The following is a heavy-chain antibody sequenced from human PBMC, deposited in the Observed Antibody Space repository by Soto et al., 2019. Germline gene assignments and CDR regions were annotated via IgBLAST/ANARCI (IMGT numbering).Heavy chain of an antibody. V-gene: IGHV1-8*01. CDR1: GYTFTSYD. D-gene: IGHD3-3*01. Sequence: ASVKVSCKASGYTFTSYDINWVRQATGQGLEWMGWMNPNSGNTGYAQKFQGRVTMTRNTSMSTVYMELSSLRSEDTAVYYCARDSTTRFPALYYFDYWGQGTLVTVSS. J-gene: IGHJ4*02. CDR2: MNPNSGNT. CDR3: ARDSTTRFPALYYFDY.